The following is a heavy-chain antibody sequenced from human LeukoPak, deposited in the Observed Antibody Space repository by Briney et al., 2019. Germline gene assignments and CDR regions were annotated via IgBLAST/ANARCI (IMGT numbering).Heavy chain of an antibody. CDR2: IYCSGST. Sequence: PSETLSLTCTVSGGSISSSSYYWGWIRRPPGKGLEWIGSIYCSGSTYYNPSLKSRVTISVATSKNQFSLKLSSVTAADTAVYYCARQPRYCSGGSCLDDAFDIWGQGTMVTVSS. V-gene: IGHV4-39*01. CDR3: ARQPRYCSGGSCLDDAFDI. CDR1: GGSISSSSYY. J-gene: IGHJ3*02. D-gene: IGHD2-15*01.